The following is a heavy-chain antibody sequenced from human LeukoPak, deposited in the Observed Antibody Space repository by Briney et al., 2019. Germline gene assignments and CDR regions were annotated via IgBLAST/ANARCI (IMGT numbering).Heavy chain of an antibody. CDR1: GLTFSNYG. J-gene: IGHJ4*02. CDR2: ITGDGTTT. Sequence: GGSLRLSCEASGLTFSNYGMSWVHQVPGKGLQWVSAITGDGTTTYYADSVKGRFTISRDNSKNMLYLQMSSLRAEDTAVYYCAKMHGYFDYWGQGALVPVSS. V-gene: IGHV3-23*01. CDR3: AKMHGYFDY.